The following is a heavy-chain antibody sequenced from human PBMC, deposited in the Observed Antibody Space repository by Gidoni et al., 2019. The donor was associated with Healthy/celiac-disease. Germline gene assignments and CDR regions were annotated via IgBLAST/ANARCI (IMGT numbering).Heavy chain of an antibody. J-gene: IGHJ2*01. CDR1: GGTFSSYA. CDR3: ARAQDYGAYTLYFDL. D-gene: IGHD4-17*01. Sequence: QVQLVQSGAEVKKPGSSVKVACKASGGTFSSYAISWVRQAPGQGLEWMGGIIPIFGTANYAQKFQVRVTITAAKSTSTAYMELSSLRSEDTAVYYCARAQDYGAYTLYFDLWGRGTLVTVSS. CDR2: IIPIFGTA. V-gene: IGHV1-69*06.